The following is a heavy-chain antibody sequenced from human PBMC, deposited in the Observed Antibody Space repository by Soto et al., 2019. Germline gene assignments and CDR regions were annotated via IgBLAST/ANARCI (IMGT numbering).Heavy chain of an antibody. J-gene: IGHJ4*02. CDR1: GFTFTSYA. CDR3: AKHDVWTLSNTGLDS. D-gene: IGHD3-3*01. CDR2: ISGSGGDT. V-gene: IGHV3-23*01. Sequence: EVQLLESGGGLVQPGGSLRLSCSASGFTFTSYAMSWVRQAPGKGLEWVSGISGSGGDTKSADSVKGRFTISRDNFKNMLYLQMNSLRAEDTAVYYCAKHDVWTLSNTGLDSWGQGTLVTVSS.